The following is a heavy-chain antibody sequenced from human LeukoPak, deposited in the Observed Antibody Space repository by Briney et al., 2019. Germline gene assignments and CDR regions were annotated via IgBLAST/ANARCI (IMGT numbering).Heavy chain of an antibody. D-gene: IGHD6-13*01. V-gene: IGHV3-11*01. Sequence: GGSLRLSCAASGLSFSDSYMSWIRQAPGKGLGWVSLISSGGITIYYADSVMGRFTVSRDNAKNSLFLLMNSLRAEDTAVYYCARVNSSSWYRDYYGMDVWGQGTTVTVSS. J-gene: IGHJ6*02. CDR2: ISSGGITI. CDR1: GLSFSDSY. CDR3: ARVNSSSWYRDYYGMDV.